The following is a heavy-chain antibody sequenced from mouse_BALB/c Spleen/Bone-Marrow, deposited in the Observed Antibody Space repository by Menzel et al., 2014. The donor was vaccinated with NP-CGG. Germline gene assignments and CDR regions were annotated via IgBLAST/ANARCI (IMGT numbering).Heavy chain of an antibody. Sequence: EVQGVESGGGLVQPGGSRKLSCAASGFTFSSFGMHWVRQAPERGLEWVAYISSGSSTIFYADTVKGLFTISRDNPENALFLQMTSLRSEDTAMYYCTRGGNWEDFDYWGQGTTLTVSS. J-gene: IGHJ2*01. D-gene: IGHD4-1*01. CDR2: ISSGSSTI. CDR3: TRGGNWEDFDY. V-gene: IGHV5-17*02. CDR1: GFTFSSFG.